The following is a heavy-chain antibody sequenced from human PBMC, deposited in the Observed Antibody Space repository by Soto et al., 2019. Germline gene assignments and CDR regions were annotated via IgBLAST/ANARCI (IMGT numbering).Heavy chain of an antibody. CDR1: GFTFSSYA. J-gene: IGHJ6*02. D-gene: IGHD2-15*01. CDR2: ISYDGSNK. V-gene: IGHV3-30-3*01. Sequence: PGGSLRLSCAASGFTFSSYAMHWVRQAPGKGLEWVAVISYDGSNKYYADSVKGRFTISRDNSKNTLYLQMNSLRAEDTAVYYCARVGCSGGSCYDPPYYYYYYGMDVWGQGTTVTVSS. CDR3: ARVGCSGGSCYDPPYYYYYYGMDV.